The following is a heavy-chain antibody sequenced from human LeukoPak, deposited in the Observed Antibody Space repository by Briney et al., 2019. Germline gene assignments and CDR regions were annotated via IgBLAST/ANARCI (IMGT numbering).Heavy chain of an antibody. CDR3: ARSRERICSATACYVDLQAR. CDR2: IYISENA. J-gene: IGHJ4*01. Sequence: SETLSLTCTVSGGSISSGIYYWTWIRQPAGKGLEWIGRIYISENANYNSSLESRVTISVDTSKNQFSLKLSSVTAADTAVYYCARSRERICSATACYVDLQARWGHGTLVTVSS. D-gene: IGHD2-2*01. V-gene: IGHV4-61*02. CDR1: GGSISSGIYY.